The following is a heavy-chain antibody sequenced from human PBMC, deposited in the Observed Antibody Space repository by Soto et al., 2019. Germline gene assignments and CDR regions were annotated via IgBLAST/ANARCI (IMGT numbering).Heavy chain of an antibody. CDR1: GFTFSNCV. Sequence: PGESLKISCETSGFTFSNCVMTWVRQPPGKRLEWVSVITTNGHTDYADSVKGRFTISRDNSKNTVYLQMNSQRAEDTAVYYCAKGLLNGRWYAADWGQGTLVTVSS. CDR3: AKGLLNGRWYAAD. J-gene: IGHJ4*02. D-gene: IGHD6-13*01. CDR2: ITTNGHT. V-gene: IGHV3-23*01.